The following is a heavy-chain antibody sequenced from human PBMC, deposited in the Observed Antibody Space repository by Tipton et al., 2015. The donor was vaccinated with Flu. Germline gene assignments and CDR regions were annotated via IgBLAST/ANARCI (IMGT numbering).Heavy chain of an antibody. V-gene: IGHV4-34*01. CDR3: ARGSGSGTEMIFDF. J-gene: IGHJ4*02. Sequence: TLSLTCAVYGGSFSGYYWSRIRQPPGKGLEWIGEINHSGSTNYNPSLKSRVTISVDTSKNQFSLKLSSVTAADTAVYYCARGSGSGTEMIFDFWGQGTLVTVSS. CDR1: GGSFSGYY. CDR2: INHSGST. D-gene: IGHD3-10*01.